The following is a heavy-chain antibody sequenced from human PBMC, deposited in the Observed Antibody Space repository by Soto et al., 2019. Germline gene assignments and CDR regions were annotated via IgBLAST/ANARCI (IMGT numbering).Heavy chain of an antibody. V-gene: IGHV3-33*01. Sequence: GGSLRLSCAVSGFPFSFYGFHWVRQSPGKGLEWLGVIVSDGSAIYHADSLEGRFFISRDNSKDILYLQMNSLRVEDTAVYYCARDDAFDNENGFDMRGQGTMVTVSS. CDR2: IVSDGSAI. D-gene: IGHD3-3*02. CDR1: GFPFSFYG. J-gene: IGHJ3*02. CDR3: ARDDAFDNENGFDM.